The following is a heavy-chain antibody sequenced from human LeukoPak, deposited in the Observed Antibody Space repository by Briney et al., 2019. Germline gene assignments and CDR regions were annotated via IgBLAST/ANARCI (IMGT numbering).Heavy chain of an antibody. J-gene: IGHJ5*02. V-gene: IGHV4-59*01. Sequence: SETLSLTCIVPGGSISRYYWSWIRPPPGKGLEWVGYIYYSGSTNNNPSPKTRVTISVDPSKNQYSLKLSSVTAADTAVYYCARSTVVVTAIGAYWFDPWGQGTLVTVSS. CDR1: GGSISRYY. CDR3: ARSTVVVTAIGAYWFDP. CDR2: IYYSGST. D-gene: IGHD2-21*02.